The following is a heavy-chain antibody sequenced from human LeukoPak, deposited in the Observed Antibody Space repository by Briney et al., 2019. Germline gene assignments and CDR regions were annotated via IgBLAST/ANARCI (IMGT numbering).Heavy chain of an antibody. V-gene: IGHV3-23*01. CDR2: ISGSGGST. D-gene: IGHD2-2*01. CDR1: GFTFSSYA. CDR3: AKTPSAYQLPSADY. Sequence: GGSLRLSCAASGFTFSSYAMSWVRQAPGKGLEWVSAISGSGGSTYYADSVKGRFTISRDNSKNTLYLQMNSLRAEDTAVYYCAKTPSAYQLPSADYWGQGTLVTASS. J-gene: IGHJ4*02.